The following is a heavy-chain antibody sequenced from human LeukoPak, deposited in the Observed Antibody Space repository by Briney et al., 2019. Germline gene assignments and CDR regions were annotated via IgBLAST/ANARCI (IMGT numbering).Heavy chain of an antibody. V-gene: IGHV4-34*01. J-gene: IGHJ4*02. CDR2: IHHSGII. Sequence: SETLSLTCSVYDGSFSGYYCSWIRQVPGKGPEWLGEIHHSGIINYNPSLKSRLTLSEDTSNTQFSLRLTSVTAADTAVYFCARGHSTSGFDYWGRGTLVTVSS. CDR3: ARGHSTSGFDY. D-gene: IGHD2-2*01. CDR1: DGSFSGYY.